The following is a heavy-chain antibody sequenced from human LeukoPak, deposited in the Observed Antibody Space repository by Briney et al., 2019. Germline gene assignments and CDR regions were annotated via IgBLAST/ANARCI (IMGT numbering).Heavy chain of an antibody. CDR1: GGSISRYY. J-gene: IGHJ4*02. D-gene: IGHD6-6*01. CDR2: IYYSGST. CDR3: AREGSYSSSSPFDY. Sequence: PSETLSLTCTVSGGSISRYYWSWIRQPPGKELEGIGYIYYSGSTNYNPSLKSRVTISVDTSKNQFSLKLSSVTAADTAVYYCAREGSYSSSSPFDYWGQGTLVTVSS. V-gene: IGHV4-59*01.